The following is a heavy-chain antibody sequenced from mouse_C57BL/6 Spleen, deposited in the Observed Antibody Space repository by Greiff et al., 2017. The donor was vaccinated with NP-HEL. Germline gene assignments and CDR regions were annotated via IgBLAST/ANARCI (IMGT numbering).Heavy chain of an antibody. D-gene: IGHD4-1*01. CDR3: ASADWDHYYAMDY. CDR1: GYAFSSSW. CDR2: IYPGDGDT. Sequence: VQLQQSGPELVKPGASVKISCKASGYAFSSSWMNWVKQRPGKGLEWIGRIYPGDGDTNYNGKFKGKATLTADKSSSTAYMQLSSLTSEDSAVYFCASADWDHYYAMDYWGQGTSVTVSS. J-gene: IGHJ4*01. V-gene: IGHV1-82*01.